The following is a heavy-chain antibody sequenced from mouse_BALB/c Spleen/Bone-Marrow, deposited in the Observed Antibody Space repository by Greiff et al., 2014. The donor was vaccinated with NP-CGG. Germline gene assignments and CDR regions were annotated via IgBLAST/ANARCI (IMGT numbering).Heavy chain of an antibody. V-gene: IGHV5-17*02. CDR1: GFTFSSFG. D-gene: IGHD2-1*01. J-gene: IGHJ4*01. CDR3: ARSDGNYDYAMDY. Sequence: EVKLMESGGGLVQPGGSQKLSCAASGFTFSSFGMHWVRQAPEKGLEWVAYISSGSSTIYYADTVKGRFTISRDNPKNTLFLQMTSLRSEDTAMYYCARSDGNYDYAMDYWGQGTSVTVSS. CDR2: ISSGSSTI.